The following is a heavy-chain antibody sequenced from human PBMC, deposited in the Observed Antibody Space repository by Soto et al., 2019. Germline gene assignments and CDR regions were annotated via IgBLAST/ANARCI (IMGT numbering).Heavy chain of an antibody. CDR1: GGSISSYY. CDR3: ASEEWELLRGFDY. CDR2: IYYSGST. D-gene: IGHD1-26*01. Sequence: QVQLQESGPGLVKPSETLSLTCTVSGGSISSYYWSWIRQPPGNGLEWIGYIYYSGSTNYNPSLKSRVTISVDTSKNQFSLKLSSVTAADTAVYYCASEEWELLRGFDYWGQGTLDTVSS. V-gene: IGHV4-59*08. J-gene: IGHJ4*02.